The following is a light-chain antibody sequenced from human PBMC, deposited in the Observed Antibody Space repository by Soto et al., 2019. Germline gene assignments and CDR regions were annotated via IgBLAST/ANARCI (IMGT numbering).Light chain of an antibody. Sequence: EIVMTQSPATLSVSPGERATLSCRASQSVSSYLVWYQQKSGQAPRLLIYGASTRATGIPARFSCSGSGTDFTLTISSLQSEDFAVYYCQQHKDLPLTFGQGSKVEIK. CDR3: QQHKDLPLT. CDR2: GAS. V-gene: IGKV3-15*01. J-gene: IGKJ1*01. CDR1: QSVSSY.